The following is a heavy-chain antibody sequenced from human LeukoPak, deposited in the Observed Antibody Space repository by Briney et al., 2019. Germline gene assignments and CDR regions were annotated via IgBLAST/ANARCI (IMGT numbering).Heavy chain of an antibody. CDR2: IQYGGSNE. D-gene: IGHD1-26*01. CDR1: GFTFISYG. J-gene: IGHJ4*02. V-gene: IGHV3-30*02. Sequence: GGSLRLSCAASGFTFISYGIHWVRQAPGKGLEWVAFIQYGGSNEYYADSVKGRFTISRDNSRNTLYLQMNSLRAEDTAMYYCAKDGSYYDFDYWGQGTLVTVSS. CDR3: AKDGSYYDFDY.